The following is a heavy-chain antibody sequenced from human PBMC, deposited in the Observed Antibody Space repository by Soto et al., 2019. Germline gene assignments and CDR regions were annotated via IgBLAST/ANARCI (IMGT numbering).Heavy chain of an antibody. D-gene: IGHD6-25*01. J-gene: IGHJ1*01. CDR2: IYYTGGT. CDR1: GGSIGSTDSY. CDR3: ARGGSGWAEYFQH. Sequence: QVQLQESGPGLVEPSQTLSLTCTVSGGSIGSTDSYWSWIRRPPGKGLEWIGYIYYTGGTFYNPSLKGTLTISLETSSNQFSLTLTSVTATDTGIYYCARGGSGWAEYFQHGGQGTLVAVSS. V-gene: IGHV4-30-4*08.